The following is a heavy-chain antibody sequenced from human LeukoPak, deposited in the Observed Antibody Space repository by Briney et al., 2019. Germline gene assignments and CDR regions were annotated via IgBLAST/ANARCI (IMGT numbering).Heavy chain of an antibody. J-gene: IGHJ4*02. CDR3: AKDIGYGDYGGFDY. V-gene: IGHV3-23*01. CDR2: ISGSGGST. CDR1: GFTFSSYA. Sequence: GGSLRLSCAASGFTFSSYAMSWVRQAPGKGLEWVSAISGSGGSTCYADSVKGRFTISRDNSKNTLYLQMNSPRAEDTAVYYCAKDIGYGDYGGFDYWGQGTLVTVSS. D-gene: IGHD4-17*01.